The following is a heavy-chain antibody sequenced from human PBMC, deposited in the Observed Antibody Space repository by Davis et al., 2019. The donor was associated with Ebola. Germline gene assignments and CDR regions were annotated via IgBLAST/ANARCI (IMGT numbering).Heavy chain of an antibody. V-gene: IGHV3-23*01. D-gene: IGHD6-19*01. CDR2: ISGSGGST. CDR3: ARDTRGGWELDY. CDR1: VITFSSYA. J-gene: IGHJ4*02. Sequence: PGGSLRLSCADSVITFSSYAMTWVRQAPGKGLEWVSAISGSGGSTYYADSVKGRFTISRDNAKNSLYLQMNSLRAEDTAVYYCARDTRGGWELDYWGQGTLVTVSS.